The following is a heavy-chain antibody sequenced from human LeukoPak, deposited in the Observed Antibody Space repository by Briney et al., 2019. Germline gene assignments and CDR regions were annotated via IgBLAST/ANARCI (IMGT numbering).Heavy chain of an antibody. CDR2: ISWGGGST. D-gene: IGHD3-10*01. V-gene: IGHV3-43D*04. CDR1: GFTFDDYA. J-gene: IGHJ4*02. CDR3: AKDRSGNPYGHFDY. Sequence: GGSPRLSCAASGFTFDDYAMHWVRQAPGKGLEWVSLISWGGGSTYYADSVKGRFTISRDNSKNSLYLHMNSLRAEDTALYYCAKDRSGNPYGHFDYWGQGTLVTVSS.